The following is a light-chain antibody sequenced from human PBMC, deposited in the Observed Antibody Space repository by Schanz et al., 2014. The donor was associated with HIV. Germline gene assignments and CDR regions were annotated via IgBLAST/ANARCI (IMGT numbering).Light chain of an antibody. CDR2: EVS. CDR3: CSYARSSDV. Sequence: QSALTQPASVSGSPGQSITISCTGTTSDVGSYNLVSWYQQHPGKAPKLMIYEVSKRPSGVSNRFSASKSGNTASLTISGLQAEDEADYYCCSYARSSDVFGTATKLTVL. J-gene: IGLJ1*01. V-gene: IGLV2-23*02. CDR1: TSDVGSYNL.